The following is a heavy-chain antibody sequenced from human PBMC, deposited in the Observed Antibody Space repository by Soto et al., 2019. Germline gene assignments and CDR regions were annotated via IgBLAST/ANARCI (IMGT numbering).Heavy chain of an antibody. CDR1: GGSIRSEDYY. CDR3: ARVRIVGSTTFDS. J-gene: IGHJ5*01. V-gene: IGHV4-30-4*01. Sequence: QVQLQESGPGLVKPSQTLSLTCTVSGGSIRSEDYYWSWIRQPPGKGLEWIGYISYSGSTAYKSSLRNRVIISVDTAKNHVSLKVISAPASDTAVYYCARVRIVGSTTFDSWGQGTLVTVSA. D-gene: IGHD1-26*01. CDR2: ISYSGST.